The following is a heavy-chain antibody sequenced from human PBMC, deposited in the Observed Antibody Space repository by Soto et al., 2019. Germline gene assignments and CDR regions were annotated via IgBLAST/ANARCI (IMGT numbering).Heavy chain of an antibody. CDR1: GFTFSSYW. CDR3: ARDRYCDIDY. Sequence: LRLSCAASGFTFSSYWMRWVRQAPGKGLEWVANIKQDGGEKYYVDSVKGRFTISRDNARNTLYLQMNSLRAEDTAVYYCARDRYCDIDYWGQGTLVTVSS. J-gene: IGHJ4*02. D-gene: IGHD3-9*01. CDR2: IKQDGGEK. V-gene: IGHV3-7*04.